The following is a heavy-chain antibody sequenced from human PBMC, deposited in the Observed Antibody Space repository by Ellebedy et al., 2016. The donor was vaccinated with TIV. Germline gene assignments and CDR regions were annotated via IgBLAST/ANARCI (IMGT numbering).Heavy chain of an antibody. CDR2: ISAYNGNT. J-gene: IGHJ6*03. D-gene: IGHD3-3*01. CDR3: ARDREESLDFWSGSNYYYYMDV. CDR1: SYTFTSYG. V-gene: IGHV1-18*01. Sequence: ASVKVSXXASSYTFTSYGISWVRQAPGQGLEWMGWISAYNGNTNYAQKLQGRVTMTTDTSTSTAYMELRSLRSDDTAVYYCARDREESLDFWSGSNYYYYMDVWGKGTTVTVSS.